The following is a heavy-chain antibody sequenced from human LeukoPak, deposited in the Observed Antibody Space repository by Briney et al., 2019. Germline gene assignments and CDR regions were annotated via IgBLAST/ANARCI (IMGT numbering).Heavy chain of an antibody. D-gene: IGHD3-22*01. CDR3: ARGSEYYDSSGYLDY. V-gene: IGHV4-31*03. Sequence: SETLSLTCTVSVGSISSGGYYWSWIRQHPGKGLEWIGYIYYSGSTYYNPSLKSRVTISVDTSKNQFSLKLSSVTAADTAVYYCARGSEYYDSSGYLDYWGQGTLVTVSS. CDR1: VGSISSGGYY. J-gene: IGHJ4*02. CDR2: IYYSGST.